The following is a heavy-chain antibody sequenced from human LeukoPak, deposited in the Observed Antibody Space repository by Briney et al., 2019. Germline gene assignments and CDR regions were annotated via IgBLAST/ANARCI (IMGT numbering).Heavy chain of an antibody. CDR2: ISGRSSHI. CDR1: GFTFGSYS. J-gene: IGHJ4*02. Sequence: GGSLRLSCAASGFTFGSYSMNWVRQAPGKGLEWVSHISGRSSHIYYADSVKGRFTISRDNAKNSLYLQMNSLRAEDTAVFYCARYTSNVVGKRHYIDHWGQGTLVTVSS. V-gene: IGHV3-21*01. D-gene: IGHD1-26*01. CDR3: ARYTSNVVGKRHYIDH.